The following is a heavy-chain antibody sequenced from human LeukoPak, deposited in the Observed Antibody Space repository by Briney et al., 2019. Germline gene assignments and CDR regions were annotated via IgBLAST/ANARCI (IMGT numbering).Heavy chain of an antibody. D-gene: IGHD3-9*01. CDR2: IHYTGAT. J-gene: IGHJ4*02. CDR1: GGSITGYY. Sequence: SETLSLTCAVYGGSITGYYWSWIRQTPGRGLEWVGEIHYTGATSYNPSLKSRATVSTDTSKNQFSLRLSSVTAADTAVYYCARGNILTGYCFDFWGQGALVAVSS. V-gene: IGHV4-34*01. CDR3: ARGNILTGYCFDF.